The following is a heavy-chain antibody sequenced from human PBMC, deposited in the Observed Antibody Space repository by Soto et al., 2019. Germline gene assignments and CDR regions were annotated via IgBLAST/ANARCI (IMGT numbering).Heavy chain of an antibody. V-gene: IGHV3-33*01. Sequence: QVQLVESGGGVVQPGTSLRLSCAASGFTISTHGMHWVRQAPGKGLEWVANIWYDGSNRFYADSVKGRFTISKDNSKNTLYLQMSCLRDEDTAVYYCAAATTWNFHFHYWGQGTQVTVSS. CDR3: AAATTWNFHFHY. CDR1: GFTISTHG. J-gene: IGHJ4*02. CDR2: IWYDGSNR. D-gene: IGHD1-7*01.